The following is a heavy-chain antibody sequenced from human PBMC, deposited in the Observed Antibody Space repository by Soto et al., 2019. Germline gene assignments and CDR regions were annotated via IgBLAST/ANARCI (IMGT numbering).Heavy chain of an antibody. CDR1: GGSFSGYY. J-gene: IGHJ6*03. CDR3: ARGGIVVVPAALLGGYYMDV. D-gene: IGHD2-2*01. V-gene: IGHV4-34*01. CDR2: INRSGST. Sequence: SESLALTCAVYGGSFSGYYWSWIRQPPGKGLEWIGEINRSGSTNYNPSLKSRVTISVDTSKNQFSLKLSSVTAADTAVYYCARGGIVVVPAALLGGYYMDVWRNGTTVTVS.